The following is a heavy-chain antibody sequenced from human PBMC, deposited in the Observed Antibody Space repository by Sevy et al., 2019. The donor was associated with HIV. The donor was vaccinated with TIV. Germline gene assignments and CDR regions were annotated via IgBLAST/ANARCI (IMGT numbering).Heavy chain of an antibody. CDR1: GFTFGSYA. Sequence: GSLRLSCAASGFTFGSYAMHWVRQAPGQGLEWLAFISHDGSRKCYADSVKGRFTISRDNSKNTLFMQVNSLRAEDTALYYCARERDRQALNVWGQGTMVTVSS. J-gene: IGHJ3*01. CDR2: ISHDGSRK. V-gene: IGHV3-30-3*01. CDR3: ARERDRQALNV.